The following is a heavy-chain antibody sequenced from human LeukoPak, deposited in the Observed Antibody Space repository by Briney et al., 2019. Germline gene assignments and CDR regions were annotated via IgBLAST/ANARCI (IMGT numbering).Heavy chain of an antibody. J-gene: IGHJ4*02. V-gene: IGHV4-59*01. Sequence: PSKTLSLTCTVSGGSISSYYWSWIRQPPGKGLEWIGYIHNSGSTSYDPSLKSRVTISVDTSKNQFSLKLSSVTAADTAVYYCARSLMYYNILTGYSPQNFDYWGQGTLVTVSS. CDR2: IHNSGST. CDR1: GGSISSYY. CDR3: ARSLMYYNILTGYSPQNFDY. D-gene: IGHD3-9*01.